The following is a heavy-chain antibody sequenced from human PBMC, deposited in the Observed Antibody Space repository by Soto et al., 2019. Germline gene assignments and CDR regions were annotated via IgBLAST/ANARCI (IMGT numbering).Heavy chain of an antibody. D-gene: IGHD6-13*01. V-gene: IGHV5-51*01. CDR3: AGGRGAGYSSTWYVFEH. Sequence: GESLKISCKGSGYTFTNYWIGWLRQMPGKGLEWMGIIFPGDSDTRYSPSFQGQVTISVDKYVNTAFLQWSSLKASDSAMYYCAGGRGAGYSSTWYVFEHWGQGTMVTVSS. CDR1: GYTFTNYW. J-gene: IGHJ4*02. CDR2: IFPGDSDT.